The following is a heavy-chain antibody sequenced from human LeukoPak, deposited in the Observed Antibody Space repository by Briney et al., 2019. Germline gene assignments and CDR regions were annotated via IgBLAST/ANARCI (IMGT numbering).Heavy chain of an antibody. CDR3: ARLFCSSASCDNWFDP. CDR2: INPSDSDT. J-gene: IGHJ5*02. CDR1: GYSFTNYW. V-gene: IGHV5-51*01. D-gene: IGHD2-2*01. Sequence: PGESLRISCKGSGYSFTNYWIAWVRQMPGRGLEWMVIINPSDSDTRYSPSFQGQVTISVDKSISTAYLQWSSLKASDTAMYYCARLFCSSASCDNWFDPWGQGTLVTVSS.